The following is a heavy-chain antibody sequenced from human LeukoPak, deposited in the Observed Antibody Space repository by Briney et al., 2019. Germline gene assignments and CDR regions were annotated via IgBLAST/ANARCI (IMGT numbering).Heavy chain of an antibody. CDR3: AREYYYDSSGSWNSFDP. D-gene: IGHD3-22*01. CDR1: GGTFSSYA. CDR2: IIPIFGTA. Sequence: ASVKVSFKASGGTFSSYAISWVRQAPGQGLEWMGGIIPIFGTANYAQKFQGRVTITTDESTSTAYMELSSLRSEDTAVYYCAREYYYDSSGSWNSFDPWGQGTLVTVSS. V-gene: IGHV1-69*05. J-gene: IGHJ5*02.